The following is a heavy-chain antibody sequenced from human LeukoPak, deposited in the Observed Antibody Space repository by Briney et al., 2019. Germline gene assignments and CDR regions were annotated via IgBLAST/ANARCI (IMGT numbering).Heavy chain of an antibody. V-gene: IGHV1-46*01. D-gene: IGHD6-19*01. CDR2: INPSGGST. Sequence: GGSVRVSCKASGYTFTSYYMHWVRQAPGQGLEWMGGINPSGGSTIYAQKFQGRVTMTRDTSTSTVYMELSSLRSEDTAVYYCARDHNIAVPGSWFDLWGQGTLVTVSS. CDR1: GYTFTSYY. J-gene: IGHJ5*02. CDR3: ARDHNIAVPGSWFDL.